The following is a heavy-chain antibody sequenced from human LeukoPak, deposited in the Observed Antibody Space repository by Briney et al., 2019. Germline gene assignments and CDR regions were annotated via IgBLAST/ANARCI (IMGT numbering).Heavy chain of an antibody. V-gene: IGHV4-39*01. CDR3: YRYCSSTSCLHSDAFDI. CDR2: IYYSGST. CDR1: GGPISSSSYY. D-gene: IGHD2-2*01. Sequence: SETLSLTCTVSGGPISSSSYYWVWIRQPPGKGLEWIGSIYYSGSTYYTPSLKCRVTISVDTSKNQFSLKLSSVTAADPAVYYCYRYCSSTSCLHSDAFDIWGQGTMVTVSS. J-gene: IGHJ3*02.